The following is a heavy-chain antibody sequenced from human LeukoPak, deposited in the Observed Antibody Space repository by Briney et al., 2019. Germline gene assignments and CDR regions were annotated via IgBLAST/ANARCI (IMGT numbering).Heavy chain of an antibody. CDR3: ATDMTTVISNWFDP. V-gene: IGHV4-38-2*01. CDR2: IYHSGST. D-gene: IGHD4-11*01. Sequence: SETLSLTCAVSGYSISSGYYWGWIRQPPGKGLEWIGSIYHSGSTYYNPSLKSRVTISVDTSKNQFSLKLYSVTAADTAVYYCATDMTTVISNWFDPWGQGTLVTVSS. J-gene: IGHJ5*02. CDR1: GYSISSGYY.